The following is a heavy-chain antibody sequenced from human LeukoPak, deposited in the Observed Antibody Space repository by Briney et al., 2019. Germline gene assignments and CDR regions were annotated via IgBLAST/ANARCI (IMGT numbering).Heavy chain of an antibody. CDR3: ATSSGYGFLFEY. J-gene: IGHJ4*02. Sequence: SVKVSCEVSGYTLTDLSMHWVRQAPGKGLEWMGGFDPEDGETIYAQNFQGRVTMTEDTSTDTAYMEVRSLRSEDTAVYYCATSSGYGFLFEYWGQGTLVTVSS. CDR1: GYTLTDLS. V-gene: IGHV1-24*01. CDR2: FDPEDGET. D-gene: IGHD3-22*01.